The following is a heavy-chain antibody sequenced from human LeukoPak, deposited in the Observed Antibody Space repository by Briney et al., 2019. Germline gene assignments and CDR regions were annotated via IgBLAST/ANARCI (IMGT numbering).Heavy chain of an antibody. CDR3: ASGVYSSSDYYYYGMDV. Sequence: SETLSLTCTVSGGSISSYYWSWIRQPPGKGLEWIGYIYYSGSTNYNPSLKSRVTISVDTSKNQFSLKLSSVTAADTAVYYCASGVYSSSDYYYYGMDVWGQGTTVTVSS. CDR2: IYYSGST. V-gene: IGHV4-59*12. CDR1: GGSISSYY. D-gene: IGHD6-13*01. J-gene: IGHJ6*02.